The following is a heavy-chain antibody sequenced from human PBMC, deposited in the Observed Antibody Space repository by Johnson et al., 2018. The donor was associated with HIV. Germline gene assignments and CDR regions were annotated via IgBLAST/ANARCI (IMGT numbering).Heavy chain of an antibody. V-gene: IGHV3-23*04. CDR2: ISGSGGSP. CDR1: GFTFSSYA. D-gene: IGHD5-18*01. CDR3: AKDGHSYGRGPDAFDI. J-gene: IGHJ3*02. Sequence: VQLVESGGGLVQPGGSLRLSCAASGFTFSSYAMSWVRQAPGKGLEWVSAISGSGGSPYYADSVKGRFTISSDNSKNTLYLQMNSLRAEDTAVYYCAKDGHSYGRGPDAFDIWGQGTMVTVSS.